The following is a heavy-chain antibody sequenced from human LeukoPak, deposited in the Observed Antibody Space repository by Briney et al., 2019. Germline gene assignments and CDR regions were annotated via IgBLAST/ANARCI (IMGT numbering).Heavy chain of an antibody. V-gene: IGHV3-33*06. D-gene: IGHD4-11*01. Sequence: GGSLRLSCAASGFTFSSYGMHWVRQAPGKGLEWVAAIWHDGSNKYYADSVKGRFTISRDNSKNSLYLQMNSLRVEDTAVYDFAKGCDDYRVLPYYYFYMDVWGKGTTVSVSS. J-gene: IGHJ6*03. CDR2: IWHDGSNK. CDR3: AKGCDDYRVLPYYYFYMDV. CDR1: GFTFSSYG.